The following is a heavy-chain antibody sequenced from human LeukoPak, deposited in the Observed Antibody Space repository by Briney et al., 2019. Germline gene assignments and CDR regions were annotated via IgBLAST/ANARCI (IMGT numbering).Heavy chain of an antibody. D-gene: IGHD2-2*01. Sequence: PSETLSLTCAVYGGSFSGYYWSWIRQPPGKGLEWIGEINHSGSTNYNPSLKSRVTISVDTSKNQFSLKLSSVTAADTAAYYCARGRYCSSTSCWNYYYYGMDVWGKGTTVTVSS. V-gene: IGHV4-34*01. CDR2: INHSGST. CDR1: GGSFSGYY. J-gene: IGHJ6*04. CDR3: ARGRYCSSTSCWNYYYYGMDV.